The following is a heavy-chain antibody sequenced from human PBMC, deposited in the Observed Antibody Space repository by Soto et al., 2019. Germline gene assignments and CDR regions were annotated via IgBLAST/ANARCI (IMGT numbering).Heavy chain of an antibody. CDR1: GVSTFDYY. Sequence: PSETLSLTCTVSGVSTFDYYWTWVRQTPGKGLEWIGYGYFRGRTVYNPSLQSRVAISVDTSKRQFSLRLTSVTTADTAVYFCAPSAYVRGDNYRFGYWGPGKLFTGS. CDR2: GYFRGRT. D-gene: IGHD5-12*01. J-gene: IGHJ4*02. V-gene: IGHV4-59*03. CDR3: APSAYVRGDNYRFGY.